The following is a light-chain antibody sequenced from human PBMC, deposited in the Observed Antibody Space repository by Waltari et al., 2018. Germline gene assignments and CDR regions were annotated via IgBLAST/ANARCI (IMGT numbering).Light chain of an antibody. Sequence: DIQMTQSPSTLSASVGDRVTITCRASQSLSTWLAWYQQKPGKAPKVLIYKASSLESGVPSRFSGSGSETEFTLTISSLQPDDFATYYCQQYNNYPYTFGRGPSWRSN. CDR2: KAS. CDR3: QQYNNYPYT. J-gene: IGKJ2*01. V-gene: IGKV1-5*03. CDR1: QSLSTW.